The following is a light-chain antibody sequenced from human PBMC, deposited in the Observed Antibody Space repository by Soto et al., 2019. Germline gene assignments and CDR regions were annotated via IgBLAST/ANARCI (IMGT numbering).Light chain of an antibody. CDR3: QQFYNWPRT. CDR2: GAS. V-gene: IGKV3-15*01. CDR1: QSVSSN. Sequence: EIVMTQSPSTLSVSPGERATLSCRASQSVSSNLAWYQQKPGQAPRLLIYGASTRATGIPARFSGSGSETEFTLTISSLQSEDFAVYYCQQFYNWPRTFGQGTKVEIK. J-gene: IGKJ1*01.